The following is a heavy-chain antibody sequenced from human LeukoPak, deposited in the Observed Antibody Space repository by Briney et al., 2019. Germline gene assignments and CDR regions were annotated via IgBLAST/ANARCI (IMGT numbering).Heavy chain of an antibody. CDR2: IYYSGST. D-gene: IGHD5-18*01. J-gene: IGHJ4*02. CDR1: GGYISSYY. CDR3: ARHVGGGDTAMVNFDY. V-gene: IGHV4-59*08. Sequence: SETLSLTCTVSGGYISSYYWSWIRQPPGKGLEWIGYIYYSGSTNYNPSLKSRVTISVDTSKNQFSLKLSSVTAADTAVYYCARHVGGGDTAMVNFDYWGQGTLVTVSS.